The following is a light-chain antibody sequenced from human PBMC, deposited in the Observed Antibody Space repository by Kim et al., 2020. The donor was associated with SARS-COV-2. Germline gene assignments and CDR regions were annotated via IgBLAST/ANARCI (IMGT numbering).Light chain of an antibody. CDR1: QSVSSY. V-gene: IGKV3-11*01. CDR3: QQRSHWPPVT. Sequence: PGERATLSCRASQSVSSYLAWYQQKPGQAPRLLIYDASNRATGIPARFSGSGSGTDFTLTISSLEPEDFAVYYCQQRSHWPPVTFGQGTRLEIK. J-gene: IGKJ5*01. CDR2: DAS.